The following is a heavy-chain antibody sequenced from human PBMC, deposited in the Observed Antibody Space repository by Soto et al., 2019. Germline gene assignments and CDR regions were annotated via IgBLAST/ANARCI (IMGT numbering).Heavy chain of an antibody. Sequence: SLRLSCAASGFTFSSYGMHWVRQAPGKGLEWVAVISYDGSNKYYADSVKGRFTISRDNSKNTLYLQMNSLRAEDTAVYYCAKDPVRGYFDYWGQGTLVTVSS. CDR3: AKDPVRGYFDY. V-gene: IGHV3-30*18. CDR1: GFTFSSYG. J-gene: IGHJ4*02. CDR2: ISYDGSNK. D-gene: IGHD3-10*01.